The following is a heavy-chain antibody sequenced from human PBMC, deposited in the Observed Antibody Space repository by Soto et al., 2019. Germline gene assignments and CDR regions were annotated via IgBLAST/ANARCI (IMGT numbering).Heavy chain of an antibody. J-gene: IGHJ6*02. CDR1: GYSFTSYW. V-gene: IGHV5-10-1*01. Sequence: PGESLNLSCKGSGYSFTSYWISWVRQMPGKGLEWMGRIDPSDSYTNYSPSFQGHVTISADKSISTAYLQWSSLKASDTAMYYCARHCVYYCSSTGGYGMDVWGQGTTVTVSS. CDR2: IDPSDSYT. D-gene: IGHD2-2*01. CDR3: ARHCVYYCSSTGGYGMDV.